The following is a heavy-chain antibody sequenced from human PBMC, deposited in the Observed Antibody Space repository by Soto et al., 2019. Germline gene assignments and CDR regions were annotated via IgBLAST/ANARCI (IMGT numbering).Heavy chain of an antibody. V-gene: IGHV1-8*01. D-gene: IGHD2-2*01. Sequence: QVQLVQSGAEVEKPGASVKVSCKASGYTFTSYDINWVRQATGQGLEWMGWMDPSSGNTGYAQNFQGRVTMTRNTSISTAYMELSSLRSEDTALYYCTRSTPLGYVWGAGTTVTVSS. CDR1: GYTFTSYD. CDR2: MDPSSGNT. CDR3: TRSTPLGYV. J-gene: IGHJ6*04.